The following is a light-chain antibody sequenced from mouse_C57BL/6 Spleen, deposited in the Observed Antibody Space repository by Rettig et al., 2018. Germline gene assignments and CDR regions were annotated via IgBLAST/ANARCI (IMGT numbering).Light chain of an antibody. CDR2: NAS. J-gene: IGKJ5*01. Sequence: DIVMTQSPATLSVTPVDRVSLSCRASQSISDDLHWYQQKSHESPRLLIKNASQSISGIPSRFSGSGSGSDFTLSINSVEPEDVGVYYCQNGHSFPLTFGAGTKLELK. CDR3: QNGHSFPLT. V-gene: IGKV5-39*01. CDR1: QSISDD.